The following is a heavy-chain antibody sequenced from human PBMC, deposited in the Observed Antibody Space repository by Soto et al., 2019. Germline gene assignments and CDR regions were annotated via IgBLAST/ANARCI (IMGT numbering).Heavy chain of an antibody. J-gene: IGHJ6*02. Sequence: GESLKISCKGSQYNFMHFWVGWVRQMPGKGLEWMGIIFPADSDTRFSPSFQGRVTMSVDKSTYTASLQWSSLEASDTAIYYCTDTLTSVMDVWGQGTQVTVSS. CDR3: TDTLTSVMDV. V-gene: IGHV5-51*01. CDR1: QYNFMHFW. D-gene: IGHD4-4*01. CDR2: IFPADSDT.